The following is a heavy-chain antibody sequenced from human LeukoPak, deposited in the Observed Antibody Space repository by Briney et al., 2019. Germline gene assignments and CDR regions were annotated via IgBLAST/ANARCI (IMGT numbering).Heavy chain of an antibody. J-gene: IGHJ4*02. CDR2: ISWNSGSI. CDR1: GFTFDDYA. V-gene: IGHV3-9*01. CDR3: AKDTSSSLGATTATYFDY. D-gene: IGHD1-26*01. Sequence: GGSLRLSCAASGFTFDDYAMHWVRHAPGKGLEWVSGISWNSGSIGYADSVKGRFTISRDNAKNSLYLQMNSLRAEDTALYYCAKDTSSSLGATTATYFDYWGQGTLVTVSS.